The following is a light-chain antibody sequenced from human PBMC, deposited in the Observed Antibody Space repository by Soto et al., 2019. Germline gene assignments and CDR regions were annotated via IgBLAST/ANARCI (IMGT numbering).Light chain of an antibody. J-gene: IGLJ1*01. CDR1: SSDVGGYNY. CDR2: DVS. Sequence: SVLTQPASVSGSPGQSITISCTGTSSDVGGYNYVSWYQQHPGKAPKLMIYDVSNRPSGVSNRFSGSKSGNTASLSISGLQAEDEADYYCSSYTSSNTLYVFGTGTKATV. CDR3: SSYTSSNTLYV. V-gene: IGLV2-14*03.